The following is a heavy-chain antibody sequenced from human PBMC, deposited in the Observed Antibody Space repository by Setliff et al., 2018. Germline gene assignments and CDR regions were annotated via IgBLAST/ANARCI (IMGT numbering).Heavy chain of an antibody. CDR3: ASSSGGNYEAYFDY. J-gene: IGHJ4*02. D-gene: IGHD2-15*01. CDR1: GFTFSSYC. CDR2: MSLDETNK. Sequence: GGSLRLSCAASGFTFSSYCMSWVRQAPGKGLEWVAVMSLDETNKYYADSVRGRFTISRDISKNTLYLQMNSLRPEDTAVYYCASSSGGNYEAYFDYWGQGTLVTISS. V-gene: IGHV3-30-3*01.